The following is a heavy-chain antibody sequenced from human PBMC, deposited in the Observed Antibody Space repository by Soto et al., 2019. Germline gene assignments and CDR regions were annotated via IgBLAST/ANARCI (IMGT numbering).Heavy chain of an antibody. D-gene: IGHD3-10*01. J-gene: IGHJ5*02. CDR3: ARGSGKWFDP. Sequence: SETLSLTCAVYGGSFSGYYCSWIRQPPWKGLEWIGEINHSGSTNYNPSLKSRVTISVDTSKNQFSLKLSSVTAADTAVCYCARGSGKWFDPWGQGTLFTVCS. CDR1: GGSFSGYY. V-gene: IGHV4-34*01. CDR2: INHSGST.